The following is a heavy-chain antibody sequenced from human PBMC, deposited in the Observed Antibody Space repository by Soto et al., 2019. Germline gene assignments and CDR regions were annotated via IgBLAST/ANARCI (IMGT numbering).Heavy chain of an antibody. D-gene: IGHD5-12*01. CDR3: ARDGSGYQWYFDV. CDR1: GDSVSSASAT. CDR2: TYYRCKWHN. J-gene: IGHJ2*01. V-gene: IGHV6-1*01. Sequence: QVQLQQSGPGLVKPSQTLSLICAISGDSVSSASATWSWIRQSPSGRLEWLGRTYYRCKWHNDYAGAVKSRIAIIPDTSKNQMSLQLSSVTLEDTAVYFCARDGSGYQWYFDVWGRGALVTVSS.